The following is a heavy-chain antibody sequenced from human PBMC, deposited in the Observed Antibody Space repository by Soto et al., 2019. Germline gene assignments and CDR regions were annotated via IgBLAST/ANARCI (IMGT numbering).Heavy chain of an antibody. V-gene: IGHV5-10-1*01. J-gene: IGHJ5*02. CDR1: GGTFSSYA. CDR3: ARRMSGFDP. CDR2: IDPSDSYT. Sequence: KVSCKASGGTFSSYAISWVRQAPGQGLEWMGRIDPSDSYTNYSPSFQGHVTISADKSISTAYLQWSSLKASDTAMYYCARRMSGFDPWGQGTLVTVSS. D-gene: IGHD2-8*01.